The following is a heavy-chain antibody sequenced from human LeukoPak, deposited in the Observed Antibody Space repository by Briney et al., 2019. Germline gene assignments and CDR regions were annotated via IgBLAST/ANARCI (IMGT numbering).Heavy chain of an antibody. D-gene: IGHD6-13*01. Sequence: SETLSLTCTVSGGSISSYYWSWIRQPPGKGLEWIGYIYYSGSTNYNPSLKSRVTISVDTSKNQFSLKLSSVTAADTAVYYCARSRVTAAAVVYWGQGTLVTVPS. J-gene: IGHJ4*02. V-gene: IGHV4-59*01. CDR2: IYYSGST. CDR3: ARSRVTAAAVVY. CDR1: GGSISSYY.